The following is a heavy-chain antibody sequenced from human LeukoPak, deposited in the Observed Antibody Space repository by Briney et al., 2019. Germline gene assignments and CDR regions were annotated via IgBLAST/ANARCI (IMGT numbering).Heavy chain of an antibody. V-gene: IGHV1-69*05. Sequence: SVKVSCKASGYTFTSYYMHWVRQAPGQGLEWMGGIIPIFGTANYAQKFQGRVTITTDESTSTAYMELSSLRSEDTAVYYCARDYYDSSGSFDYWGQGTLVTVSS. CDR2: IIPIFGTA. J-gene: IGHJ4*02. D-gene: IGHD3-22*01. CDR1: GYTFTSYY. CDR3: ARDYYDSSGSFDY.